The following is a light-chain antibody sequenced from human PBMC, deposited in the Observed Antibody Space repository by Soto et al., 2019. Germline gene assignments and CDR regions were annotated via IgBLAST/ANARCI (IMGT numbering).Light chain of an antibody. V-gene: IGLV2-14*03. CDR2: DVS. J-gene: IGLJ3*02. CDR3: SSYTSSSTVV. CDR1: SSDVGAYNY. Sequence: QSALTQPASVSGSPGQSITTSCTGTSSDVGAYNYVSWYQQHPGKAPKLMIYDVSIRPSGVSDRFSGSKSGNTASLTISGLQAEDEADYYCSSYTSSSTVVFCGGTKVTVL.